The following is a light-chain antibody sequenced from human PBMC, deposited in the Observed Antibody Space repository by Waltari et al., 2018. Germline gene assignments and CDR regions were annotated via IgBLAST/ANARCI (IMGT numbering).Light chain of an antibody. J-gene: IGLJ2*01. V-gene: IGLV2-14*03. Sequence: QSALTQPASVSGSPGQSLTISSTGTSSDVGTYNYVSSYQQHPGKAPKLMIFDVSIRPSGVSNRFSGSKSGNTASLTISGLQAEDEADYYCSSYISSSTLELFGGGTSLTVL. CDR2: DVS. CDR3: SSYISSSTLEL. CDR1: SSDVGTYNY.